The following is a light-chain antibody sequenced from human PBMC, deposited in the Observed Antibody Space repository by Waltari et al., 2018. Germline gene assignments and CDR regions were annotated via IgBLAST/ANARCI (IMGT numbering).Light chain of an antibody. CDR1: RSNVGINT. CDR2: TNN. J-gene: IGLJ3*02. CDR3: AAWDDSLIGRV. Sequence: QFVLTQPPSASGTPGQRVTISCSGSRSNVGINTVNWYQQLPGAAPKLLIYTNNQRPSGVPARFAGSKSGTSASLAISGLQSEDEADYYCAAWDDSLIGRVFGGGTKLTVL. V-gene: IGLV1-44*01.